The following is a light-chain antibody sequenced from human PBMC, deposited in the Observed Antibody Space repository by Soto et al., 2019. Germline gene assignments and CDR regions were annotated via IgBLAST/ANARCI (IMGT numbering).Light chain of an antibody. CDR3: QHWHGFSWT. CDR1: QSINDW. Sequence: DIQMTQSPSTLSASVGDRVTITCRASQSINDWVAWYQQKPGRAPKFLIYKASNLESGVPSRFSGSGSGTEFTLTIRSLQPDDFATYYCQHWHGFSWTFGQGTKVEIK. J-gene: IGKJ1*01. CDR2: KAS. V-gene: IGKV1-5*03.